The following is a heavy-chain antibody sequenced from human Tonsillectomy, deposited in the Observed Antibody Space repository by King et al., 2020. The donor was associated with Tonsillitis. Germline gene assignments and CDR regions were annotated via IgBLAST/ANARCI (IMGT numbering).Heavy chain of an antibody. CDR2: ISYDGSNK. J-gene: IGHJ4*02. D-gene: IGHD2-8*01. CDR3: AYPGPTMVDATGNHY. V-gene: IGHV3-30*04. Sequence: VQLVESGGGVVQPGRSLRLSCAASGFTFSSYAMHWVRQAPGKGLEWVAVISYDGSNKYYADSVKGRFTISRDNSKNTLYLQMNSLRAEDTAVYYCAYPGPTMVDATGNHYWAQGPLVAVSS. CDR1: GFTFSSYA.